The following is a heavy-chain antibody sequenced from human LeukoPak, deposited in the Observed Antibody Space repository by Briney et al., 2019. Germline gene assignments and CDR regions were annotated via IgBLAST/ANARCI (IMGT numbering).Heavy chain of an antibody. D-gene: IGHD1-26*01. Sequence: GGSLRLSCAASGFTFSSYSMNWVRQAPGKGLEWVSRITASGTAMFYADSVKGRFTISRDNAKNSLYLQMNSLRDEDTAVYYCASSGSYRFDYWGQGTLVTVSS. CDR3: ASSGSYRFDY. J-gene: IGHJ4*02. CDR1: GFTFSSYS. V-gene: IGHV3-48*02. CDR2: ITASGTAM.